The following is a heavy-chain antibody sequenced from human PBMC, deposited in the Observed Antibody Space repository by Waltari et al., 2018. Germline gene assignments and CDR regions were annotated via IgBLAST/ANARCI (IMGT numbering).Heavy chain of an antibody. CDR1: GYTFTSYD. CDR2: MNPNGGNT. D-gene: IGHD3-10*01. CDR3: ARGYPFSFYGSGTYYNVYDY. J-gene: IGHJ4*02. V-gene: IGHV1-8*01. Sequence: QVQLVQSGAEVKKPGASVTVSCRASGYTFTSYDINWVRQATGQGLEWMGWMNPNGGNTDYSQKFQGRVTMTRNTSISTAYMELSSLRSEDTAVYYCARGYPFSFYGSGTYYNVYDYWGQGTLVTVSS.